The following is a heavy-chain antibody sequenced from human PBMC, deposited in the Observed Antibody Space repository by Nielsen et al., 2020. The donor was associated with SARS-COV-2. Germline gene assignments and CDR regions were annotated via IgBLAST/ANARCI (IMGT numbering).Heavy chain of an antibody. CDR2: INSDGSST. CDR1: GFTFSSYW. CDR3: ARDLYYDSSGFDY. Sequence: GGSLRLSCAASGFTFSSYWLHWVRQAPGKGLVWVSCINSDGSSTSYADSVKGRFTISRDNAKNTLYLQMNSLRAEDTAVYYCARDLYYDSSGFDYWGQGTLVTVSS. V-gene: IGHV3-74*01. J-gene: IGHJ4*02. D-gene: IGHD3-22*01.